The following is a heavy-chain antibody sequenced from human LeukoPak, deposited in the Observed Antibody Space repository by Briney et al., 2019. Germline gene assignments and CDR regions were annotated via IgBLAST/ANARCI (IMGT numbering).Heavy chain of an antibody. CDR2: INHSGST. Sequence: ASETLSLTCAVYGGSFSGYYRSWIRQPPGKGLEWIGEINHSGSTNYNPSLKSRVTISVDTSKNQFSLKLSSVTAADTAVYYCAIQRWLQFHWGQGTLVTVSS. J-gene: IGHJ1*01. V-gene: IGHV4-34*01. CDR3: AIQRWLQFH. D-gene: IGHD5-24*01. CDR1: GGSFSGYY.